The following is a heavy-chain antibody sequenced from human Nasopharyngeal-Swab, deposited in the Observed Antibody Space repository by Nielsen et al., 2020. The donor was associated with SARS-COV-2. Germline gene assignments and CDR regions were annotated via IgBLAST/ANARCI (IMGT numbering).Heavy chain of an antibody. CDR2: IKTKTEGGAT. CDR3: TTGGHCSGGGCFGFGFDY. J-gene: IGHJ4*02. V-gene: IGHV3-15*01. D-gene: IGHD2-15*01. Sequence: GESLKISCAASGFTFRNAWMSWVRQAPGKGLEWVGRIKTKTEGGATDYTAPVKGRFTISRDDSRNTLYLQMNSLKTEDTAVYYCTTGGHCSGGGCFGFGFDYWGRGALVTVSS. CDR1: GFTFRNAW.